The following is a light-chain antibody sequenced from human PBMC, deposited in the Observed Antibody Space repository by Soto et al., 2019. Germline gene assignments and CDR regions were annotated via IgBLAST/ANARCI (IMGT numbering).Light chain of an antibody. CDR1: QSLSSDS. J-gene: IGKJ4*01. CDR2: GAS. Sequence: ENVFTQFPFTLSLSPVDRATLSFMASQSLSSDSLAWYQQKPGQAPRLLIYGASSRANGIPDRFSGSGSGTDFTLTISRLEPEDFAVYYCHKYGSSPLNFGGGTKVDIK. V-gene: IGKV3-20*01. CDR3: HKYGSSPLN.